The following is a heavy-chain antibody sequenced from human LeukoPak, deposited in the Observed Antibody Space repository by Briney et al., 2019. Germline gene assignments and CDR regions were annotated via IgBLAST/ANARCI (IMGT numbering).Heavy chain of an antibody. CDR1: GFTFSSYA. Sequence: GGSLRLSCAASGFTFSSYAMSWVRQAPGKGLEWVSLISWDGGSTYYADSVKGRFTISIDNSKNSLYLQMNSLRAEDTALYYCAGVRGVISSFRMDVWGQGTTVTVSS. CDR3: AGVRGVISSFRMDV. J-gene: IGHJ6*02. D-gene: IGHD3-10*01. V-gene: IGHV3-43D*03. CDR2: ISWDGGST.